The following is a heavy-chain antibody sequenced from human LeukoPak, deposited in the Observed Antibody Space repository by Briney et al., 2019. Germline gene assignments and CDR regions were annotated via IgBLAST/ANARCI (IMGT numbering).Heavy chain of an antibody. CDR2: IYYSGST. V-gene: IGHV4-59*01. D-gene: IGHD3-10*01. Sequence: SETLSLTCTVSGGSISSYYWSWIRQPPGKGLEWIGYIYYSGSTNYNPSLKSRVTISVDTSKNQFSLKLSSVTAADTAVYYCARGPLGGSGSYFDYWGQGTLVTVSS. J-gene: IGHJ4*02. CDR3: ARGPLGGSGSYFDY. CDR1: GGSISSYY.